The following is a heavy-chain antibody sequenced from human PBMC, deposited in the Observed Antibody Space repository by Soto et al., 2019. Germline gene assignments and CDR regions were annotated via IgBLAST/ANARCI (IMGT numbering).Heavy chain of an antibody. CDR1: GFSLSTSGVG. J-gene: IGHJ4*02. Sequence: QITLKESGPTLVKPTQTLTLTCTFSGFSLSTSGVGVGWIRQPPGKALEWLALIYWDDDKRYSPSLKSRLTIPKDTSKNQVVLTLTNVDPVDTATYYCAHRLNSNYDYVWGPFDSWGQGTLVTVSS. V-gene: IGHV2-5*02. CDR3: AHRLNSNYDYVWGPFDS. CDR2: IYWDDDK. D-gene: IGHD3-16*01.